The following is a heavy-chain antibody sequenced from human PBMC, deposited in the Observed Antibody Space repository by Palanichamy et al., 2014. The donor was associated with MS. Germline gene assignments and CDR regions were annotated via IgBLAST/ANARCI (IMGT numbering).Heavy chain of an antibody. V-gene: IGHV4-34*01. CDR3: ARSVAGDYGCWYFDL. D-gene: IGHD4-17*01. Sequence: QLQQWAAGXLKPSETLSLTCAVYGGSFSGYYWSWIRQPPGKGLEWIGEINHSGSTNYNPSLKSRVTISVDTSKNQFSLKLSSVTAADTAVYYCARSVAGDYGCWYFDLWGRGTLVTVSS. J-gene: IGHJ2*01. CDR1: GGSFSGYY. CDR2: INHSGST.